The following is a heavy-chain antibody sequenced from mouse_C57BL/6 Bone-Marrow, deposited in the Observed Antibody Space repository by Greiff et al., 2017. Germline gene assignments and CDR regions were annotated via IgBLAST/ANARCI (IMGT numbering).Heavy chain of an antibody. D-gene: IGHD2-2*01. J-gene: IGHJ2*01. V-gene: IGHV2-2*01. Sequence: VMLVESGPGLVQPSQSLSITCTVSGFSFTSYGVHWVRQSPGKGLEWLGVIWSGGSTDYNAAFISRLSISKDNSKSQVFFKLNSLQADDTAIYYCARNGMVTAFDYWGQGTTLTVSS. CDR1: GFSFTSYG. CDR3: ARNGMVTAFDY. CDR2: IWSGGST.